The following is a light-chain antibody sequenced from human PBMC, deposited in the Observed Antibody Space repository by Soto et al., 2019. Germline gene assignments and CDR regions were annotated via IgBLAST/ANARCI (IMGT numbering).Light chain of an antibody. Sequence: DIQMTQSPSTLSASIGDRVTITCRASQSVSTWVAWYQQKPGRAPNLLIYKASTLQSGVPSRFSGSGSGTQSHITIRSLQADDSATYFQQHYTYYPYTFGQGTKLEIK. V-gene: IGKV1-5*03. J-gene: IGKJ2*01. CDR3: QHYTYYPYT. CDR2: KAS. CDR1: QSVSTW.